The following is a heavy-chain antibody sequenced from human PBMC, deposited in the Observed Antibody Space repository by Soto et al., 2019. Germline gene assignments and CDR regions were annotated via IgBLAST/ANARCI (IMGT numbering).Heavy chain of an antibody. J-gene: IGHJ4*01. Sequence: QVQLVQSGAEVKKPGASVKVSCKAFGYTFTSYAIHWVRQAPGQRLEWMGWINAGNGNTKYSQKFQGRVTITRDTAASTAYMELTSRRSEDTAVYYCARALAHGIPDYWGHGTLVTVSS. CDR2: INAGNGNT. CDR1: GYTFTSYA. CDR3: ARALAHGIPDY. V-gene: IGHV1-3*01. D-gene: IGHD2-21*01.